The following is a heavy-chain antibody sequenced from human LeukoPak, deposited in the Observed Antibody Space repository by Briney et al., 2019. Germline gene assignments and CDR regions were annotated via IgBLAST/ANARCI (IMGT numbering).Heavy chain of an antibody. CDR2: ISYDGSNK. CDR3: AKSRGDYYDSSGYSFDY. V-gene: IGHV3-30*18. D-gene: IGHD3-22*01. Sequence: GGSLRLSCAASEFTFSSYGMHWVRQAPGKGLEWVAVISYDGSNKYYADSVKGRFTISRDNSKNTLYLQMNSLRAEDTAVYYCAKSRGDYYDSSGYSFDYWGQGTLVTVSS. J-gene: IGHJ4*02. CDR1: EFTFSSYG.